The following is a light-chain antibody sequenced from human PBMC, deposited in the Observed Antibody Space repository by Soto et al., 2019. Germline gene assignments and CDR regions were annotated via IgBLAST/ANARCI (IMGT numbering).Light chain of an antibody. J-gene: IGKJ4*01. CDR1: QSVSSN. CDR3: QQHDSSPLT. Sequence: EIVRTQSPATLSVCPGERATLSCRASQSVSSNLAWYQQKPGQAPRLLIYGASGRATGTPDRFSGSGSGTDFTLTISRLEPEDFAVYHCQQHDSSPLTFGGGTKVDTK. CDR2: GAS. V-gene: IGKV3-20*01.